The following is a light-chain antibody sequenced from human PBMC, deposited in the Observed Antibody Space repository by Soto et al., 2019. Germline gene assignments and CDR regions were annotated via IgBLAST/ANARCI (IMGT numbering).Light chain of an antibody. Sequence: QAVVTQEPSLTVSPGGTGTLTCDSSPGPVTSGHWPYWLQQKPGQAPRTLIYDTSKKHSWTPARFSGSLLGGKAALTLSGAQPEDEADDYCFLSDSGARPVVFGGGTKLTVL. V-gene: IGLV7-46*01. J-gene: IGLJ2*01. CDR3: FLSDSGARPVV. CDR1: PGPVTSGHW. CDR2: DTS.